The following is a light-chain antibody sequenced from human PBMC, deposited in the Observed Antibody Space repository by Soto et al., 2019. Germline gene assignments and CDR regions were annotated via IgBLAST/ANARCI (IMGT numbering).Light chain of an antibody. CDR3: QQYGSSGT. J-gene: IGKJ1*01. CDR2: GAS. Sequence: EIVLTQSPGTLSLSPGERATLSCRASQSVTSNYLAWYQQKPGQAPRLLIFGASIRATGIPDRFSGSGSGTDFTLTISRLEPEDFAVYHCQQYGSSGTFGQGTKVDIK. CDR1: QSVTSNY. V-gene: IGKV3-20*01.